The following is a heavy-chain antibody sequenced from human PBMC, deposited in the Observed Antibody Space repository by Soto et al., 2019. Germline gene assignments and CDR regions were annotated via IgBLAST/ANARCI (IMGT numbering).Heavy chain of an antibody. V-gene: IGHV1-69*13. CDR3: ARGGITGTTEFYYYYSMDV. D-gene: IGHD1-7*01. CDR1: GGTFSSYA. J-gene: IGHJ6*02. Sequence: GASVKVSCKASGGTFSSYAISWVRQAPGQGLEWMGGIIPIFGTANYAQKFQGRVTITADESTSTAYMELSSLRSEDTAVYYCARGGITGTTEFYYYYSMDVWGQGTTVTV. CDR2: IIPIFGTA.